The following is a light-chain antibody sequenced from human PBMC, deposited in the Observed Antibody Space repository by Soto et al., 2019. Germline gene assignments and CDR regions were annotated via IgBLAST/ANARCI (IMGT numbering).Light chain of an antibody. CDR3: QQYNSWYT. CDR2: KAS. J-gene: IGKJ2*01. V-gene: IGKV1-5*03. CDR1: QSISSW. Sequence: DIQMTQSPSTLSASVGDRVTITCRASQSISSWLAWYQQKPGKAPKFLIYKASNLESGVPSRFSGSGSGTEFTLTISSLQPDDFATYYCQQYNSWYTCGQGPKLELK.